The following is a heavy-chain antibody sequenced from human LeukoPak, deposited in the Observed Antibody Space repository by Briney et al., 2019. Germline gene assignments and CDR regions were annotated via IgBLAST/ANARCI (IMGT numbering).Heavy chain of an antibody. J-gene: IGHJ6*02. CDR1: GFTFSSYA. Sequence: KPGGSLRLSCAASGFTFSSYAMHWVRQAPGKGLEWVSSVSSNSNYIYYADSVKGRFTISRDNANNSLYLQMHSLRAEDTAVYYCARGQSETGMVKTYYYYYGMDVWGQGTTVTVSS. V-gene: IGHV3-21*01. D-gene: IGHD5-18*01. CDR2: VSSNSNYI. CDR3: ARGQSETGMVKTYYYYYGMDV.